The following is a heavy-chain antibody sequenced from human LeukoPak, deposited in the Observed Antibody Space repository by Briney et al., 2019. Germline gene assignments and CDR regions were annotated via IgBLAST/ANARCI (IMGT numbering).Heavy chain of an antibody. CDR2: ISYDGSNK. D-gene: IGHD6-19*01. J-gene: IGHJ5*02. V-gene: IGHV3-30*03. CDR1: GFTFNSYG. Sequence: PGGSLRLSCAASGFTFNSYGMHWVRQAPGKGLEWVTVISYDGSNKYYADSVKGRFTISRDNSKNTLYLQMNSLRAEDTAVYYCATPGGGGIAVAGPQPNTFDPWGHGTLVTVSS. CDR3: ATPGGGGIAVAGPQPNTFDP.